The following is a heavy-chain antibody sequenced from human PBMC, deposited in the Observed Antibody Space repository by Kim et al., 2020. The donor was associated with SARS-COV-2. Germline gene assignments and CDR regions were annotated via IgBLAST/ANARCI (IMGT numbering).Heavy chain of an antibody. CDR1: GYTFTSYA. J-gene: IGHJ4*02. CDR2: INTNTGNP. V-gene: IGHV7-4-1*02. CDR3: ATLPRDSSGYQYRTTYYFDY. Sequence: ASVKVSCKASGYTFTSYAMNWVRQAPGQGLEWMGWINTNTGNPTYAQGFTGRFVFSLDTSVSTAYLQISSLKAEDTAVYYCATLPRDSSGYQYRTTYYFDYWGQGTLVTVSS. D-gene: IGHD3-22*01.